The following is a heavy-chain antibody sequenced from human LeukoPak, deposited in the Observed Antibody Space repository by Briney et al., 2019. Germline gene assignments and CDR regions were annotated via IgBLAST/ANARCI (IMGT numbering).Heavy chain of an antibody. V-gene: IGHV3-48*03. J-gene: IGHJ4*02. CDR3: ARDNGYYDSSGYLARFYY. Sequence: GGSLSLPCAASGFTFSSYEMKWVRQPPGRGREWVSYISNRGSNIYYADSVKGRFTISRDNAKSSLYLQMNSLRAEDTAVYYCARDNGYYDSSGYLARFYYWGQGTLVTVSS. CDR1: GFTFSSYE. D-gene: IGHD3-22*01. CDR2: ISNRGSNI.